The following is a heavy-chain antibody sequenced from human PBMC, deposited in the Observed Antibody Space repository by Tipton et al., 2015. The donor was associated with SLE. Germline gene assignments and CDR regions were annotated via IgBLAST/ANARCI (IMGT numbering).Heavy chain of an antibody. CDR2: ISGSGGST. J-gene: IGHJ6*03. V-gene: IGHV3-23*01. CDR1: GFTFSSYA. CDR3: ARSKSYYYYYYMDV. Sequence: SLRLSCAASGFTFSSYAMSWVRQAPGKGLEWVSAISGSGGSTYYADSVKGRFTISRDNSKNTLYLQMNSLRAEDTAVYYCARSKSYYYYYYMDVWGKGTTVTVSS.